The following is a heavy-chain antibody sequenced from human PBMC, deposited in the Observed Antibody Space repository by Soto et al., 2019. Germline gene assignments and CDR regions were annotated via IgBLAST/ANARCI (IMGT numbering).Heavy chain of an antibody. Sequence: QSGGSLRLSCAASGFTFSSYGMHWVRQAPGKGLEWVAVISYDGSNKYYADSVKGRFTISRDNSKNTLYLQMNSLRAEDTAVYYCAKDRDYDILTGYYLAVWGQGTTVTVSS. D-gene: IGHD3-9*01. CDR2: ISYDGSNK. V-gene: IGHV3-30*18. CDR1: GFTFSSYG. CDR3: AKDRDYDILTGYYLAV. J-gene: IGHJ6*02.